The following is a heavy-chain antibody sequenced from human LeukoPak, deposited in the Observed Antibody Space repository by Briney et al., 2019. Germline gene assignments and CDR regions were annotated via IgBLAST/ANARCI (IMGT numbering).Heavy chain of an antibody. V-gene: IGHV4-30-2*01. J-gene: IGHJ5*02. CDR1: GGSISSGGYY. CDR2: IYHSGST. Sequence: SETLSLTCTVSGGSISSGGYYWSWIRQPPGKGLEWIGYIYHSGSTYYNPSLKSRVTISVDRSKNQFSLKLSSVTAAGTAVYYCARGYYDILTGYYNWFDPWGQGTLVTVSS. D-gene: IGHD3-9*01. CDR3: ARGYYDILTGYYNWFDP.